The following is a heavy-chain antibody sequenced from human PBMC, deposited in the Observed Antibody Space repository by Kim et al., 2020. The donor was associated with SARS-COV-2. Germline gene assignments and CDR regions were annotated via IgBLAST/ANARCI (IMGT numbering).Heavy chain of an antibody. CDR2: IDWDDDK. Sequence: SGPTLVNPTQTLTLTCTFSGFSLSTSGMCVSWIRQPPGKALEWLALIDWDDDKYYSTSLKTRLTISKDTSKNQVVLTMTNMDPVDTATYYCARIRSERWFGERYYYEDYGMDVWGQGTTVTVSS. CDR3: ARIRSERWFGERYYYEDYGMDV. V-gene: IGHV2-70*01. CDR1: GFSLSTSGMC. J-gene: IGHJ6*02. D-gene: IGHD3-10*01.